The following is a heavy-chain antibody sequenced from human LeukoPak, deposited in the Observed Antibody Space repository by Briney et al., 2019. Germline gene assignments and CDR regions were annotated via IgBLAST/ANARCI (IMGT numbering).Heavy chain of an antibody. CDR2: ISAYNGNT. CDR1: GYTFTSYG. D-gene: IGHD2-2*01. J-gene: IGHJ6*01. CDR3: AREVVPAATYGMDV. V-gene: IGHV1-18*04. Sequence: GASVKLSSTASGYTFTSYGISWVRQATGQGIEWMGWISAYNGNTNYAQKLQGRVTMSTDTSTSTAYMELRSLRSDDTSVYYCAREVVPAATYGMDVPGQGTTVTVSS.